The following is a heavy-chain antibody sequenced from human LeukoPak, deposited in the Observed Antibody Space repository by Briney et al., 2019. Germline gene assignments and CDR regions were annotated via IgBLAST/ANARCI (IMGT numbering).Heavy chain of an antibody. CDR2: TYYRSKWYN. V-gene: IGHV6-1*01. J-gene: IGHJ4*02. CDR3: ARDWYNWKPPNRRYYFDY. CDR1: GDSVSSNSAA. D-gene: IGHD1-20*01. Sequence: HSQTLSLTCAISGDSVSSNSAAWNWIRQSPSRGLEWLGRTYYRSKWYNDYAVSVKSRITIDPDTSKNQFSLQLNSVTPEDTAVYYCARDWYNWKPPNRRYYFDYWGQGTLVTVSS.